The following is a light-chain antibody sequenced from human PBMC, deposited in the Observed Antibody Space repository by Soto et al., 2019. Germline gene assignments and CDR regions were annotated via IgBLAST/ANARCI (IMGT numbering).Light chain of an antibody. J-gene: IGKJ5*01. CDR1: ESISRH. Sequence: DIQMTQSPSSLSASVGDRVTITCRASESISRHLNWYQQKPGKAPNLLIYAASTLQNGVPSRFSGSGSGTDFTLPISSLQPEDVATYYCQQSYSTLSISFGQGTRLEIK. V-gene: IGKV1-39*01. CDR2: AAS. CDR3: QQSYSTLSIS.